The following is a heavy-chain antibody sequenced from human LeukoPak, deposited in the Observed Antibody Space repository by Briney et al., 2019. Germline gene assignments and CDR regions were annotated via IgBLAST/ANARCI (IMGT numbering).Heavy chain of an antibody. CDR2: ISSSGSTI. CDR1: GFTFSSYE. J-gene: IGHJ6*03. Sequence: QPGGSLRLSCAASGFTFSSYEMNWVRQAPGKGLEWVSYISSSGSTIYYADSVKGRFTISRDNAKNSLYLQMNSLRAEDTAVYYCARDLAAAALLYYYYYMDVWGKGTTVTVSS. V-gene: IGHV3-48*03. CDR3: ARDLAAAALLYYYYYMDV. D-gene: IGHD6-13*01.